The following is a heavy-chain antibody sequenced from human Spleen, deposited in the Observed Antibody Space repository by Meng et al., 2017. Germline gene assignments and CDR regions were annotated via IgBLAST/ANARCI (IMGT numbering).Heavy chain of an antibody. Sequence: SETLSLTCAVYGGSFSGYYWSWIRQPPGKGLEWIGEINHSGSTNYNPSLKSRVTISVDTSKNQFSLKLSSVTAADTAVYYCARSRITMIVVVMNWGQGTLVTVSS. J-gene: IGHJ4*02. CDR3: ARSRITMIVVVMN. CDR2: INHSGST. V-gene: IGHV4-34*01. CDR1: GGSFSGYY. D-gene: IGHD3-22*01.